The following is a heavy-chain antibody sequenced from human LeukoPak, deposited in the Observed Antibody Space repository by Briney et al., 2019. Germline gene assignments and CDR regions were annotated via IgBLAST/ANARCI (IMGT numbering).Heavy chain of an antibody. CDR2: IYSNDSYI. D-gene: IGHD1-26*01. CDR3: GRTSGAP. J-gene: IGHJ5*02. V-gene: IGHV5-51*01. Sequence: GESLKISCKGFGFNFRTFWLGWVRHMPGKGLEWMGMIYSNDSYIRYSPTFRGQVTISADKSINTAYLQYSSLNASDSAMYDCGRTSGAPWGQGTLVTVSS. CDR1: GFNFRTFW.